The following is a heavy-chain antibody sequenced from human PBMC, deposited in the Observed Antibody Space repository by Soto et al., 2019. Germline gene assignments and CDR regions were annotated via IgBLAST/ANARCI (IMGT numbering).Heavy chain of an antibody. Sequence: ESGGGLVKPGGSLRLSCAASGFTFSSHSMNWVRQAPGKGLEWVSTISSSSTYIYYADSVKGRFTISRDNAKNSLYLQMNSLRAEDTAVYYCAKVTGYYMDHWGQGTLVTVSS. CDR1: GFTFSSHS. V-gene: IGHV3-21*04. CDR2: ISSSSTYI. D-gene: IGHD3-9*01. CDR3: AKVTGYYMDH. J-gene: IGHJ4*02.